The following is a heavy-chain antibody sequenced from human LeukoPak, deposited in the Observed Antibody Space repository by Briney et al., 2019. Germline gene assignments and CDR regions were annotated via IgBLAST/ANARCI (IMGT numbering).Heavy chain of an antibody. CDR3: ARDLSSSSPDYFDY. D-gene: IGHD6-6*01. CDR2: ISSSSSYI. V-gene: IGHV3-21*01. J-gene: IGHJ4*02. CDR1: GFTFSSYS. Sequence: PGGSLRLSCAASGFTFSSYSMNWVRQAPGKGLEWVSSISSSSSYIYYADSVKGRFTISRDNAKNSLYLQMNSLRAEDTAVYYCARDLSSSSPDYFDYWGQGTLVTVSS.